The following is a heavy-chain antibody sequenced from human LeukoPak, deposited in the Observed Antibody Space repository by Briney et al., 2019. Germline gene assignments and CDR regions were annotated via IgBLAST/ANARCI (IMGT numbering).Heavy chain of an antibody. CDR3: AREGLGSSWYRANYYYYGMDV. CDR2: IYSGGST. V-gene: IGHV3-66*01. D-gene: IGHD6-13*01. CDR1: GFTVSSNY. J-gene: IGHJ6*02. Sequence: GGSLRLSCAASGFTVSSNYMSWVRQAPGKGLEWVSVIYSGGSTYYADSVKGRFTISRDNSKNTLYLQMNSLRAEDTAVYYCAREGLGSSWYRANYYYYGMDVWGQGTTVTVSS.